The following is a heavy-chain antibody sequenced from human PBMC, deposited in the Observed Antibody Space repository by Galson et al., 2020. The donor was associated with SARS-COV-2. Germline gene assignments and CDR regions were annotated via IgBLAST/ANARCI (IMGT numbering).Heavy chain of an antibody. CDR2: INGDGSVT. D-gene: IGHD2-15*01. J-gene: IGHJ4*02. Sequence: GESLKISCAASGFTFSSYWMHWVRQAQGKGLVWVSRINGDGSVTIYADSVKGRFTISRDNAKNTLYLQMNSLRAEDTAVYYCARFGGSGYPIDYWGQGTLVTVSS. CDR3: ARFGGSGYPIDY. V-gene: IGHV3-74*01. CDR1: GFTFSSYW.